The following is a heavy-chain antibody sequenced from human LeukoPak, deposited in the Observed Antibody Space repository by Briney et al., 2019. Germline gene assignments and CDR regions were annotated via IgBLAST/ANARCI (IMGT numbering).Heavy chain of an antibody. Sequence: PSETLSPTCTVSGGSISNYHWSWIRQSPGKGLEWISYVYDTGSTNYNPSLKGRVTISVDTSKNQFSLKLSSVTAADTAVYYCATEGAILGTADVAFDIWGLGTMVTVSS. CDR2: VYDTGST. V-gene: IGHV4-59*01. D-gene: IGHD1-26*01. CDR1: GGSISNYH. J-gene: IGHJ3*02. CDR3: ATEGAILGTADVAFDI.